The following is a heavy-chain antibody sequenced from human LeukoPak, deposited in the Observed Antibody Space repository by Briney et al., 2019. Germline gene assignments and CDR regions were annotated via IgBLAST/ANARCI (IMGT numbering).Heavy chain of an antibody. CDR2: ISYDGSNK. V-gene: IGHV3-30*04. CDR3: AKGMVRGVIIPYDY. Sequence: GGSLRLPCAASGFTFSSYAMHWVRQAPGEGLEWVAVISYDGSNKYYADSVKGRFTISRDNSKNTLYLQMNSLRAEDTAVYYCAKGMVRGVIIPYDYWGQGTLVTVSS. J-gene: IGHJ4*02. D-gene: IGHD3-10*01. CDR1: GFTFSSYA.